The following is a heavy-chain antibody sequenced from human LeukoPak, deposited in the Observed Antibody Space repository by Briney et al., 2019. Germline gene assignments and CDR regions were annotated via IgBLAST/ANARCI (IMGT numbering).Heavy chain of an antibody. V-gene: IGHV4-59*01. CDR1: GGSISSDH. CDR3: ARQRPYYGMDV. Sequence: PSETLSLTCTVSGGSISSDHWNWIRQPPGKGLEWIGCIFYSGRTYYNPSLKSRVTISVDLSKGQFSLRLTSVTAADTAVYYCARQRPYYGMDVWGQGTTVTVSS. CDR2: IFYSGRT. J-gene: IGHJ6*02.